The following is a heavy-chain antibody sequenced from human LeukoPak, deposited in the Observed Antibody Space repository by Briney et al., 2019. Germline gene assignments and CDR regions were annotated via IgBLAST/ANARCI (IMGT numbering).Heavy chain of an antibody. Sequence: ASVKVSCKASGYIFTGYYFHWVRQAPGQGLEWMGWINPNNGGTNYAQKFQGRVTMTRDTSITTTYMELSRLTSDDTAIYYCARKLNYFDFWGQGTLLTVSS. V-gene: IGHV1-2*02. CDR2: INPNNGGT. J-gene: IGHJ4*02. CDR1: GYIFTGYY. D-gene: IGHD3-10*01. CDR3: ARKLNYFDF.